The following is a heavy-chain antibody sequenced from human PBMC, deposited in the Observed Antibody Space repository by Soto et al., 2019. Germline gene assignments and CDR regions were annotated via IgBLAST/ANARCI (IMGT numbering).Heavy chain of an antibody. CDR3: ARLGVWSGLDY. CDR1: GGSFSGYY. CDR2: INHSGST. V-gene: IGHV4-34*01. Sequence: SETLSLTCAVYGGSFSGYYWSWIRQPPGKGLEWIGEINHSGSTNYNPSLKSRVTISVDTSKNQFSLKLSSVTAADTAVYYCARLGVWSGLDYWGQGTMVTVSS. J-gene: IGHJ4*02. D-gene: IGHD3-10*01.